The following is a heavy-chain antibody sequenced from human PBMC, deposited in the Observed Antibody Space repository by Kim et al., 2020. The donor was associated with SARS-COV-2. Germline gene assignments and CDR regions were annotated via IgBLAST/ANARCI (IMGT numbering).Heavy chain of an antibody. CDR3: VKDFHTLLMVYAIFDY. V-gene: IGHV3-64D*09. CDR1: GFTFSSYA. D-gene: IGHD2-8*01. Sequence: GGSLRLSCSASGFTFSSYAMHWVRQAPGKGLEYVSAISSNGGSTYYADSVKGRFTISRDNSKNTLYLQMSSLRAEDTAVYYCVKDFHTLLMVYAIFDYWGQGTLVTVSS. J-gene: IGHJ4*02. CDR2: ISSNGGST.